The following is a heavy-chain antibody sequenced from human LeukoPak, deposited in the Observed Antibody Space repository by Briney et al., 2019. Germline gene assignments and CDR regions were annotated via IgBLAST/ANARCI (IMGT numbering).Heavy chain of an antibody. V-gene: IGHV3-23*01. CDR2: ISGSGGST. Sequence: GGSLRLSCAASGFTFSSYAMSWVRQAPGKGLEWGSAISGSGGSTYYADSVKGRFTTSRDNSKNTLYLQMNSLRAEDTAVYYCAKGSITISLNYFDYWGQGTLVTVSS. CDR1: GFTFSSYA. D-gene: IGHD3-3*01. CDR3: AKGSITISLNYFDY. J-gene: IGHJ4*02.